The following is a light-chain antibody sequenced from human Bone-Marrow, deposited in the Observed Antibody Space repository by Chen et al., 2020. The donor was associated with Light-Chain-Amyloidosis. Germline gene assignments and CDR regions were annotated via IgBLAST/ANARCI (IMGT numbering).Light chain of an antibody. Sequence: QSALTQPASVTGSTGQSITISCTGTSSDVGDDNHVSWYHQHPDKAPNLMIYEVTNRPSWVPDRFSGSKSDNPASLTISGLQTEDEADYFCSSYTITNTLVFGSGTRVTVL. CDR3: SSYTITNTLV. CDR1: SSDVGDDNH. V-gene: IGLV2-14*01. J-gene: IGLJ1*01. CDR2: EVT.